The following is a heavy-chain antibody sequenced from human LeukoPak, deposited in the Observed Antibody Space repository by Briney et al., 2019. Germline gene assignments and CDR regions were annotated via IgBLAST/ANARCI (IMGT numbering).Heavy chain of an antibody. CDR2: IYISGGA. J-gene: IGHJ4*02. CDR1: GDSISSGSYY. CDR3: GRSAGFVHFDH. Sequence: SQTLSLTCTVSGDSISSGSYYWNWIRQSAEKGLEWIGRIYISGGADYNPSLKSRVTISLDTSKNQFSLNLTSVTAADTAVYYCGRSAGFVHFDHWGQGTLVTVTS. V-gene: IGHV4-61*02. D-gene: IGHD3-16*01.